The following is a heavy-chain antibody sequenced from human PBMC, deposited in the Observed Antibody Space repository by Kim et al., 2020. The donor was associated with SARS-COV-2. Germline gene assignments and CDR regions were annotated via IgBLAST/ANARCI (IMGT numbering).Heavy chain of an antibody. Sequence: YAQKVQGGVTMTRDTSTSTAYMELSSLRYQDTAVYYCARGTPAIATTGSDYWGQGTLVTVSS. J-gene: IGHJ4*01. CDR3: ARGTPAIATTGSDY. V-gene: IGHV1-8*01. D-gene: IGHD6-13*01.